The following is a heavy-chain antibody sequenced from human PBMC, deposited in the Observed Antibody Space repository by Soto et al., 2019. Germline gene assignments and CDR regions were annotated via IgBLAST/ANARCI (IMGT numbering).Heavy chain of an antibody. CDR1: GFTVSSNY. J-gene: IGHJ3*02. V-gene: IGHV3-66*01. CDR2: IYSGGST. CDR3: ARVMDSSGYYISAFDI. D-gene: IGHD3-22*01. Sequence: GGSLRLSCAASGFTVSSNYMSWVRQAPGKGLEWVSVIYSGGSTYYADSVKGRFTISRDNSKNTLYLQMNSLRAEDTAVYYCARVMDSSGYYISAFDIWGQGTMVTVSS.